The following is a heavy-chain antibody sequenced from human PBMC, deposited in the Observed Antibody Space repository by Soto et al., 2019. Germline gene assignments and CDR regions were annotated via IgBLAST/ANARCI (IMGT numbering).Heavy chain of an antibody. CDR2: IYYSGST. V-gene: IGHV4-59*01. J-gene: IGHJ6*02. CDR1: GGSISSYY. Sequence: ETLSLTCTVSGGSISSYYWSWIRQPPGKGLEWIGYIYYSGSTNYNPSLKSRVTISVDTSKNQFSLKLSSVTAADTAVYYCARVNYYGSGSYYKGDDYYGMDVWGQGTTVAVSS. D-gene: IGHD3-10*01. CDR3: ARVNYYGSGSYYKGDDYYGMDV.